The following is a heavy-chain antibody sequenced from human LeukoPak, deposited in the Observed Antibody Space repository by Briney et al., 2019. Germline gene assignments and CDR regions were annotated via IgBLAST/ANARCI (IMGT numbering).Heavy chain of an antibody. CDR3: ARDRGALLSGSLDY. CDR2: IYGDGRT. CDR1: GFSVSNNY. J-gene: IGHJ4*02. D-gene: IGHD1-26*01. Sequence: GGSLRLSCVVSGFSVSNNYIIWVRQAPGNGLGRVSVIYGDGRTSHSASVRGRFTISRDNSKNIVSLQMNNLRAEDTAVYYCARDRGALLSGSLDYWGQGTLVTVSS. V-gene: IGHV3-53*01.